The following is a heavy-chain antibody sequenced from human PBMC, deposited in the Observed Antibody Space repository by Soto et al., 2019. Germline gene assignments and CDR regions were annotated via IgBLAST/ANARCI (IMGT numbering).Heavy chain of an antibody. V-gene: IGHV2-5*02. CDR1: GFSLSTSGVG. CDR2: IYWDDDK. Sequence: GSGPTLVNPTQTLTLTCTFSGFSLSTSGVGVGWIRQPPGKALEWLALIYWDDDKRYSPSLKSRLTITKDTSKNQVVLTMTNMDPVDTATYYCAHRPRGQTPSWYYIYIDYWGQGTLVTVSS. D-gene: IGHD6-13*01. J-gene: IGHJ4*02. CDR3: AHRPRGQTPSWYYIYIDY.